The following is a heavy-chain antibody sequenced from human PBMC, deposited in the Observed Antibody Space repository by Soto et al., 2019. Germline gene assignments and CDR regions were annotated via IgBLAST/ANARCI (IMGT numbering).Heavy chain of an antibody. CDR1: GFSFSSYS. CDR3: AKDRSSTMYAMDV. J-gene: IGHJ6*02. Sequence: EVQLVESGGGLVQPGGSLRVSCAASGFSFSSYSMNWVRQAPGKGLEWVSYISSSSRTIYYADSVKGRFTISRDNAKNSLYLQMNSLRDKDTGVYYCAKDRSSTMYAMDVWGQGTTVTVSS. D-gene: IGHD2-2*01. V-gene: IGHV3-48*02. CDR2: ISSSSRTI.